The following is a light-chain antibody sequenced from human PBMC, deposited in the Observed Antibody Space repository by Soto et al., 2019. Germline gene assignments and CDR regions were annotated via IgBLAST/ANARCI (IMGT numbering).Light chain of an antibody. Sequence: QSALTRPASVSGSPGQSITISCTGTSSDVGGYNYVSWYQQHPGKAPKLMIYYVSNRPSGVSNRFSGSNSGNTASLTISGLQAEDEADYYCSSYTSSSTLVVFGGGTKLTVL. V-gene: IGLV2-14*01. CDR1: SSDVGGYNY. J-gene: IGLJ2*01. CDR3: SSYTSSSTLVV. CDR2: YVS.